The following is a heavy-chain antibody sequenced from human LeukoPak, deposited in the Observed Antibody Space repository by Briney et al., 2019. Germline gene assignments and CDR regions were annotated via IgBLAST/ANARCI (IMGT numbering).Heavy chain of an antibody. V-gene: IGHV3-53*01. D-gene: IGHD6-13*01. CDR2: IYSGGST. CDR3: ARCSIAAAGTLDY. Sequence: GGSLRLSCAASGFTVSSNYMSWVRQAPGKGLEWVSVIYSGGSTYYADSVKGRFTISRDNSKNTLYLQMNSLRAEDTAVYYCARCSIAAAGTLDYWGQGTLVTVSS. CDR1: GFTVSSNY. J-gene: IGHJ4*02.